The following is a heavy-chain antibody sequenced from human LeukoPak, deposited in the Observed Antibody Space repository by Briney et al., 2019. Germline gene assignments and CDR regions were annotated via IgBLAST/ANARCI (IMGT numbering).Heavy chain of an antibody. CDR1: GGSISSYY. V-gene: IGHV4-59*01. Sequence: SETLPLTCTVSGGSISSYYWSWIRQSPGKGLEWIGFIYYSGSTTYNPSLKSRVTISVDTSKNQFSLKLSSVTAADTAVYYCARDKKGTSCYDYWGQGTLVTVSS. D-gene: IGHD2-2*01. CDR3: ARDKKGTSCYDY. J-gene: IGHJ4*02. CDR2: IYYSGST.